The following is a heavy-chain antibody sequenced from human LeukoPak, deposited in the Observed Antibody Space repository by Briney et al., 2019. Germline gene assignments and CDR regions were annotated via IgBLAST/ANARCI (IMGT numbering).Heavy chain of an antibody. CDR1: GYTFTSYG. D-gene: IGHD6-13*01. CDR3: ARDGDSSSWYGETYYYYGMDV. V-gene: IGHV1-18*01. J-gene: IGHJ6*02. Sequence: ASVTVSCTASGYTFTSYGISWVRRAPGQGLEWMGWISAYNGNTNYAQKLQGRVTMTTDTSTSTAYMELRSLRSDDPAVYYCARDGDSSSWYGETYYYYGMDVWGQGTTVTVSS. CDR2: ISAYNGNT.